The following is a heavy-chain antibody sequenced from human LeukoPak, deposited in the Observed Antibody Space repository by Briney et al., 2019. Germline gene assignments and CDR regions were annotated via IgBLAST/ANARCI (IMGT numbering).Heavy chain of an antibody. J-gene: IGHJ4*02. D-gene: IGHD5-24*01. Sequence: AGGSLRLSCAASGFSFSTYWMHWVRQAPGKGLVWVSRINSDGTDTTYADSVKGRFTISRDNAKNTLYLQMNSLRAEDTAIYYCVRDGYNWVHLDYWGQGTLVIVSS. V-gene: IGHV3-74*01. CDR3: VRDGYNWVHLDY. CDR1: GFSFSTYW. CDR2: INSDGTDT.